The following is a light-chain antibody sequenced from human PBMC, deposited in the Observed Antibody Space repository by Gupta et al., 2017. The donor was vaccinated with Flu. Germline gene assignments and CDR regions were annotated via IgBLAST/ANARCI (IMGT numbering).Light chain of an antibody. CDR2: RAS. CDR1: QTVSHW. V-gene: IGKV1-5*03. CDR3: QEDNSYPRK. Sequence: DIQMTQSPSTLSASVGDRVTITCRASQTVSHWLAWYQQKPGKGPKLLIYRASTLQSGVPTRFSGSGSGTDFTLTISSLQPDDVATYYCQEDNSYPRKFGQGTKV. J-gene: IGKJ1*01.